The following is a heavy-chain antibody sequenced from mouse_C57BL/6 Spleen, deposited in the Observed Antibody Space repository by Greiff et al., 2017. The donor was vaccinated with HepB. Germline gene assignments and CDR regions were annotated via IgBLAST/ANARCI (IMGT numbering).Heavy chain of an antibody. CDR2: IYPSDSET. CDR1: GYTFTSYW. CDR3: ARHYSNYDNYAMDY. D-gene: IGHD2-5*01. V-gene: IGHV1-61*01. J-gene: IGHJ4*01. Sequence: QVQLQQPGAELVRPGSSVKLSCKASGYTFTSYWMDWVKQRPGQGLEWIGNIYPSDSETHYNQKFKDKATLTVDKSSSTAYMQLSSLTSEDSAVYYCARHYSNYDNYAMDYWGQGTSVTVSS.